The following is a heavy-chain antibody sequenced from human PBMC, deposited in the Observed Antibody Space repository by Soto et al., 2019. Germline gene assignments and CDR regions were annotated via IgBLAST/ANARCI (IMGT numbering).Heavy chain of an antibody. CDR2: VFPTGNT. CDR1: SDSISSSNW. D-gene: IGHD2-15*01. J-gene: IGHJ5*02. Sequence: QVQLQESGPGLVKPSGTLSLTCAVSSDSISSSNWWSWVRQPPGKGLEWIGEVFPTGNTNYNPSLMSRVTISVDKSRNHFSLNLSSVTAADTAIYYCARRPTAELPSNWFEPWGQGILVTVSS. V-gene: IGHV4-4*02. CDR3: ARRPTAELPSNWFEP.